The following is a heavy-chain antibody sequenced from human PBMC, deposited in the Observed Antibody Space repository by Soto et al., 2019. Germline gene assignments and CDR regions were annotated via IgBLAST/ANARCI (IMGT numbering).Heavy chain of an antibody. D-gene: IGHD3-22*01. CDR1: GGSISNYY. V-gene: IGHV4-4*07. CDR3: ARDRYYYDSSGPRVDAFDI. J-gene: IGHJ3*02. CDR2: MYTSGST. Sequence: SETLSLTCTVSGGSISNYYWAWIRQPAGKGLEWIGRMYTSGSTYYNPSLKSRVTISVDTSKNQFSLKLSSVTAADTAVYYCARDRYYYDSSGPRVDAFDIWGQGTMVTVSS.